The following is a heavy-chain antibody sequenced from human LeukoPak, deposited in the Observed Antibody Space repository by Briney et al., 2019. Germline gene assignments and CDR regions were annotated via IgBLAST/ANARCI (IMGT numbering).Heavy chain of an antibody. V-gene: IGHV3-66*02. D-gene: IGHD1-26*01. CDR3: ARAEAGGAFDI. CDR2: IYSGGST. Sequence: GGSLRLSCAASGFTVSSNYISWVRQAPGKGLEWVSVIYSGGSTYYADSVKGRFTISRDNSKNTLYLQMNSLRAEDTAVYYCARAEAGGAFDIWGQGTMVTVSS. CDR1: GFTVSSNY. J-gene: IGHJ3*02.